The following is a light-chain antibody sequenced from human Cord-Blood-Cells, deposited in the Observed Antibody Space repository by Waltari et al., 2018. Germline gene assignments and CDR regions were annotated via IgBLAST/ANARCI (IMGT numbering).Light chain of an antibody. Sequence: SVSGSPGQSITISCTGTSSDVGGYNYVSWYQQHPGKAPKLMIYDVSKRPSGVSNRFSGSKSGNTASLTISGLQAEDEADYYCSSYTSSSTLGVFGGGTKLTVL. J-gene: IGLJ2*01. V-gene: IGLV2-14*04. CDR1: SSDVGGYNY. CDR2: DVS. CDR3: SSYTSSSTLGV.